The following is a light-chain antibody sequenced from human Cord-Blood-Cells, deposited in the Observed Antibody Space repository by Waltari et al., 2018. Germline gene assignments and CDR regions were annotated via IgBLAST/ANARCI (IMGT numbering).Light chain of an antibody. Sequence: EIVLTQSPGTLSLSPGERATLSCRASQRVSSSYLAWYQQKPGQAPRILIYGASSRATGIPDRFSGSGSGTDFTLTISRLEPEDFAVYYCQQYGSSPPYTFGQGTKLEIK. CDR1: QRVSSSY. CDR3: QQYGSSPPYT. J-gene: IGKJ2*01. V-gene: IGKV3-20*01. CDR2: GAS.